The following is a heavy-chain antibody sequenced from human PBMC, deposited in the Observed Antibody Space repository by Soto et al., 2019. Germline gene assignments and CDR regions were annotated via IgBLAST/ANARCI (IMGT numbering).Heavy chain of an antibody. Sequence: PVGSLRLSCAASGFTFSSHTMNWVRQAPGKRLEWIAYIFSNSKTIHYADSVKGRFTISRDNAKNSLYLQMNSLRHDDTAVYYCAREPGGGGFDIWGQGTVVTVSS. J-gene: IGHJ3*02. D-gene: IGHD2-15*01. V-gene: IGHV3-48*02. CDR3: AREPGGGGFDI. CDR1: GFTFSSHT. CDR2: IFSNSKTI.